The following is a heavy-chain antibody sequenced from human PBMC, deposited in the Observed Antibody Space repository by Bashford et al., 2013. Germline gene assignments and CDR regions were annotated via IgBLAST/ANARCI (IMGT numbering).Heavy chain of an antibody. V-gene: IGHV3-30-3*01. CDR1: GFTFSSYA. CDR2: ISYDGSNK. D-gene: IGHD3-22*01. Sequence: SLRLSCAASGFTFSSYAMHWVRQAPGKGLEWVAVISYDGSNKYYADSVKGRFTISRDNSKNTLYLQMNSLRAEDTAVYYCARDAVDSPFSYYYDSSGYYAFDYWGPGNPGHRLL. CDR3: ARDAVDSPFSYYYDSSGYYAFDY. J-gene: IGHJ4*02.